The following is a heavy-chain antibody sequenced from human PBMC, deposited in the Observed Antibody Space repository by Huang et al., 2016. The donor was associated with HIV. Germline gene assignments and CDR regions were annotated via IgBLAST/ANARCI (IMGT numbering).Heavy chain of an antibody. J-gene: IGHJ3*01. CDR2: IIPIFDTG. V-gene: IGHV1-69*13. D-gene: IGHD6-13*01. CDR3: ARDLTGTRAAAAGIRGDAFDV. CDR1: GGTFGSYD. Sequence: QVQLVQSGAEVKKPGSSVKVSCKASGGTFGSYDISWVRQAPGQGLGGMGGIIPIFDTGNYAQKFQGRVRITADASTSTAYMELTSLRSEDTAVYYCARDLTGTRAAAAGIRGDAFDVWGQGTLVTVSS.